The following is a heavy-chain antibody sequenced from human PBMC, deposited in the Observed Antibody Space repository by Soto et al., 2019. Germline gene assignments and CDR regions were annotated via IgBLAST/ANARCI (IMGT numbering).Heavy chain of an antibody. Sequence: PSETLSLTCTVSGGSISSGGYYWSWIRQHPGKGLEWIGYIYYSGSTYYNPSLKSRVTISVDTSKNQFSLKLSSVTAADTAVYYCARGGGFPPQFDYWGQGTLVTVSS. CDR2: IYYSGST. V-gene: IGHV4-31*03. D-gene: IGHD3-16*01. CDR1: GGSISSGGYY. CDR3: ARGGGFPPQFDY. J-gene: IGHJ4*02.